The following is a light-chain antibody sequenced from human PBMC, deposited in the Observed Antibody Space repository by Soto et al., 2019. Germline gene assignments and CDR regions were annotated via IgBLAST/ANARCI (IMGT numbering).Light chain of an antibody. V-gene: IGLV2-14*01. CDR1: SSDVGGYNY. Sequence: SVLTQPASVSGSPGQSITISCTGTSSDVGGYNYVSWYQQHPGKAPKLMIYEVNNRPSGVSNRFSGSKSGNTAFLTISGLLTEDEADYYCSSYTNRATWVFGGGTKLTVL. CDR3: SSYTNRATWV. J-gene: IGLJ3*02. CDR2: EVN.